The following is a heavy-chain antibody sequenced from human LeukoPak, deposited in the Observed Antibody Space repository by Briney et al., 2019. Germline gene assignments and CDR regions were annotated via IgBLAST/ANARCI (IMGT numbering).Heavy chain of an antibody. D-gene: IGHD6-13*01. J-gene: IGHJ6*02. V-gene: IGHV4-34*01. CDR1: GGSFSGYY. CDR2: INHSGST. CDR3: ASFQQLVPRVYGMDV. Sequence: SETLSLTCAVYGGSFSGYYWSWIRQPPGKGLEWIGEINHSGSTNYNPSLKSRVTISVDTSKNQFSLKLSSVTAADTAVYYCASFQQLVPRVYGMDVWGQGTTVTVFS.